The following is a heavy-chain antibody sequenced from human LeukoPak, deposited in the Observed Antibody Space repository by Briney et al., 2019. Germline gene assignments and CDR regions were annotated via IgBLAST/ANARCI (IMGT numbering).Heavy chain of an antibody. V-gene: IGHV4-39*01. CDR2: VYYSGEA. CDR3: ARSRDYYDNRGHFMIWAMDV. Sequence: KPSETLSLTCTVSGGSVSSSSHYSGCMRQPPGKELERIGSVYYSGEAHYNPSLKSRLTVSVDRSSNQFSLKLTSVTAADTAVYFCARSRDYYDNRGHFMIWAMDVWGKGTTVIVSA. J-gene: IGHJ6*04. CDR1: GGSVSSSSHY. D-gene: IGHD3-22*01.